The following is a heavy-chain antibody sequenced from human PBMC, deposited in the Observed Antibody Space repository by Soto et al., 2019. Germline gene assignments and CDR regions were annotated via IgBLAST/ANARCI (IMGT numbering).Heavy chain of an antibody. CDR1: GDSISRYY. CDR3: VSKLGPYYYGLDV. V-gene: IGHV4-4*07. CDR2: IYTSGIA. J-gene: IGHJ6*02. Sequence: SETLSLTCTVSGDSISRYYWSWIRQSAGKGLEWIGLIYTSGIANYNPSLESRVAFSVDKSKNQFSLSLTSVTAADTAVYYCVSKLGPYYYGLDVWGQGTTVTVSS. D-gene: IGHD3-16*01.